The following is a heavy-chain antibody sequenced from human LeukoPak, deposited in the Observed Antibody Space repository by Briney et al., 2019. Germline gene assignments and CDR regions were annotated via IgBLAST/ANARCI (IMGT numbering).Heavy chain of an antibody. V-gene: IGHV3-30*02. D-gene: IGHD3-3*01. Sequence: SGGSLRLXCAASGFTFGSYGMHWVRQAPGKGLEWVAFIRYDGSNKYYADSVKGRFTISRDNSKNTLYLQMNSLRAEDTAVYYCAKDIRYDFMEGFFDYWGQGTLVTVSS. CDR3: AKDIRYDFMEGFFDY. CDR1: GFTFGSYG. CDR2: IRYDGSNK. J-gene: IGHJ4*02.